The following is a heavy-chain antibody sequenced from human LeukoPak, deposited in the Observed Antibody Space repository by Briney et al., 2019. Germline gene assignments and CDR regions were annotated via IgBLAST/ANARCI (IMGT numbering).Heavy chain of an antibody. J-gene: IGHJ3*02. V-gene: IGHV4-59*01. Sequence: PSETLSLTCTVSGGSISSYYWSWIRQPPGKGLEWIGYIYYSGSTNYNPSLKSRVTISVDTSKNQFSLKLSSVTAADTAVYYCARDLTSGYSLNDAFDIWGQGTMVPVSS. CDR3: ARDLTSGYSLNDAFDI. D-gene: IGHD3-22*01. CDR1: GGSISSYY. CDR2: IYYSGST.